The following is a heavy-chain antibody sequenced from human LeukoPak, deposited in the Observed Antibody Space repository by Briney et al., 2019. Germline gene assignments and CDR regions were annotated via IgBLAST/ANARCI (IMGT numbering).Heavy chain of an antibody. Sequence: GGSLRLSCAASGFTFSSFGMSWVRQAPGKGLEWVSAISVSGDSTNYAESVKGRFTISRDNSKNTLYLQMNSLRAEDTAVYYCAKVFFMDYWGQGTLVTVSS. CDR2: ISVSGDST. CDR3: AKVFFMDY. D-gene: IGHD2-8*01. CDR1: GFTFSSFG. J-gene: IGHJ4*02. V-gene: IGHV3-23*01.